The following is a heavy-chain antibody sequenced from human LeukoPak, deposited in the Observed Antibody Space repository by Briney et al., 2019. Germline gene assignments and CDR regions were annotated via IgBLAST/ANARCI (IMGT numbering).Heavy chain of an antibody. CDR3: ARTGSTVTMLYPFDH. V-gene: IGHV4-59*01. CDR1: GVSIRSYY. Sequence: PSETLSLTCTVSGVSIRSYYWSWIRQPPGKGLEWIGYIYYSGSTNYIPSLKSRVSISVDTSKNQFSLKLSSVTAADTAVYYCARTGSTVTMLYPFDHWGQGTLVTVSS. J-gene: IGHJ4*02. CDR2: IYYSGST. D-gene: IGHD4-17*01.